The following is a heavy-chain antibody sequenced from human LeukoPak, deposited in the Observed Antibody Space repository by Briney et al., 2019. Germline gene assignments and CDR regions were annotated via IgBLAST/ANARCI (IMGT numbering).Heavy chain of an antibody. Sequence: GSLRLSCAASGFTFNNYAMSWVRQAPGKGLEWVSGISGSGGSTYYADSVKGRSTISRDNSKNTLYLQMNSLRAEDTAVYYCAKDGRRLPYYFDYWGQGTLVTVSS. J-gene: IGHJ4*02. V-gene: IGHV3-23*01. D-gene: IGHD4-11*01. CDR1: GFTFNNYA. CDR3: AKDGRRLPYYFDY. CDR2: ISGSGGST.